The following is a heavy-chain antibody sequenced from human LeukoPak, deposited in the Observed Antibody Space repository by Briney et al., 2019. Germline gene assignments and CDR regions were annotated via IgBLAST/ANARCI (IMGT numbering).Heavy chain of an antibody. V-gene: IGHV3-21*01. Sequence: GGSLRLSCAASGFTFSSYSMNWVRQAPGKGPEWVSSISSSSSYIYYADSVKGRFTISRDNAKNSLYLQMNSLRAEDTAVYYCARVDGGNSGAGAFDIWGQGTMVTVSS. CDR3: ARVDGGNSGAGAFDI. D-gene: IGHD4-23*01. J-gene: IGHJ3*02. CDR2: ISSSSSYI. CDR1: GFTFSSYS.